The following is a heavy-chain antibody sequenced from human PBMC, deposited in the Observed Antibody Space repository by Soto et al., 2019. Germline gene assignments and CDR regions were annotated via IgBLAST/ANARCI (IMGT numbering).Heavy chain of an antibody. CDR1: GFTFTNSA. D-gene: IGHD1-26*01. CDR2: ISYDGSNK. J-gene: IGHJ4*02. V-gene: IGHV3-30-3*01. CDR3: ARVKGEWELLRALDS. Sequence: QVQLVESGGGVVQPGRSLRLSCAASGFTFTNSAMHWVRLAPGKGLEWVAAISYDGSNKNYADSVQGRFTISRDNSKNTLYLQMISLRAEDTAVYYCARVKGEWELLRALDSWGQGTLVVVSS.